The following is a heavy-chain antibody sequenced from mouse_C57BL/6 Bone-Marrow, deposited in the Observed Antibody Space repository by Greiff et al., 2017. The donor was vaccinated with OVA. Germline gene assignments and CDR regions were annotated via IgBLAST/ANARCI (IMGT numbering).Heavy chain of an antibody. Sequence: VQLQQSGAELVRPGASVKLSCTASGFNIKDDYMHWVKQRPEQGLEWIGWIVPENGDTEYASKLQGKATITADTSSNTAYLQLSSLTSEDTAVYYCTTFLLWIAYWGKGTLVTVSA. D-gene: IGHD2-10*01. CDR3: TTFLLWIAY. J-gene: IGHJ3*01. V-gene: IGHV14-4*01. CDR2: IVPENGDT. CDR1: GFNIKDDY.